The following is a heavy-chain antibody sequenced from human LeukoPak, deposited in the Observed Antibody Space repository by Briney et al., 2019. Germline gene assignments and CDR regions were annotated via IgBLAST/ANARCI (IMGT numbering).Heavy chain of an antibody. J-gene: IGHJ4*02. Sequence: PGRSLRLSCAASGFTFRSYAMHSVRQAPGKGLEWVAVISYDGSNKYYADSVKGRFTISRDNSKNTLYLQMNSLRAEDTAVYYCAREGMYYDILTGYPLWEYWGQGTLVTVSS. CDR1: GFTFRSYA. CDR3: AREGMYYDILTGYPLWEY. V-gene: IGHV3-30-3*01. CDR2: ISYDGSNK. D-gene: IGHD3-9*01.